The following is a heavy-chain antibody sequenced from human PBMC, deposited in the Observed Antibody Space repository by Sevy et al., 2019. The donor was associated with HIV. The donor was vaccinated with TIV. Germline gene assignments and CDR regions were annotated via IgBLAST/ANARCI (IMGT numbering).Heavy chain of an antibody. V-gene: IGHV3-30-3*01. CDR2: ISYDGINK. Sequence: GGSLRLSCAASGFTFSNCAMHWVRQAPGKGLEWLAIISYDGINKYYADSVKGRFTISRDNSKNTVFLQMNSLRAEDTAVYYCARDYYDTSDGISFDYWGQGALVTVSS. J-gene: IGHJ4*02. CDR3: ARDYYDTSDGISFDY. D-gene: IGHD3-22*01. CDR1: GFTFSNCA.